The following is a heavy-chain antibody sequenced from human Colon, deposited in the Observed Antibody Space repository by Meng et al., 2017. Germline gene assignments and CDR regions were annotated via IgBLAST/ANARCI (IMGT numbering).Heavy chain of an antibody. CDR3: ARMSVGAKRGRDY. CDR1: GGFINTTDW. J-gene: IGHJ4*02. D-gene: IGHD1-26*01. CDR2: IYHSGAT. V-gene: IGHV4-4*02. Sequence: RREVSGPGLVKPSGTLALTCAVSGGFINTTDWWTWVRQPPGKGLEWIGDIYHSGATISNPSLKRRLSMSIDKSLNQFALELTSVTAADTAVYYCARMSVGAKRGRDYWGQGTLVTVSS.